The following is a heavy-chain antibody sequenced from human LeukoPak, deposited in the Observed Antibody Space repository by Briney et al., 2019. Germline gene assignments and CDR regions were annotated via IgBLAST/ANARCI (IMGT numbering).Heavy chain of an antibody. CDR1: GFTFSSYG. CDR3: AKEGANYDFWSGRLYYFDY. Sequence: GGSLRLSCAASGFTFSSYGMHWVRQAPGKGLEWVAVISYDGSNKYYADSVKGRFTISRDNSKNTLYLQMNSLRAEDTAVYYCAKEGANYDFWSGRLYYFDYWGQEPWSPSPQ. V-gene: IGHV3-30*18. CDR2: ISYDGSNK. J-gene: IGHJ4*01. D-gene: IGHD3-3*01.